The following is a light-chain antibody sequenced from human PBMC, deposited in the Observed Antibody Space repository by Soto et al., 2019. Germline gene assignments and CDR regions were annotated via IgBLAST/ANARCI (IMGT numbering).Light chain of an antibody. J-gene: IGKJ4*01. V-gene: IGKV4-1*01. CDR2: WAS. CDR1: QSVLYSSTNNNY. Sequence: DIVMTQSPDSLAVSLGERATINCKSSQSVLYSSTNNNYLAWHQQKPGQPPKLLIYWASTRESGVPDRFSGSGSGIDFTLTISSLQAEDVAVYYCQQYYSIPPSFGGGTKVEIK. CDR3: QQYYSIPPS.